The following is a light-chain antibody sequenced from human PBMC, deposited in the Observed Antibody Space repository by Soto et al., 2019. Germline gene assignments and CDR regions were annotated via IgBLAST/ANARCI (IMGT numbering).Light chain of an antibody. J-gene: IGKJ1*01. CDR1: ESMSNC. Sequence: DIQMTQSPSTLSGSLGDRVTITGRASESMSNCLAWYQQKPGKAPKLLISGASSLQSGVPSRFSGSASGTEFTLTISSLQPDDIATYYCQQCHRYLTFGQGTKVDIK. CDR3: QQCHRYLT. V-gene: IGKV1-5*01. CDR2: GAS.